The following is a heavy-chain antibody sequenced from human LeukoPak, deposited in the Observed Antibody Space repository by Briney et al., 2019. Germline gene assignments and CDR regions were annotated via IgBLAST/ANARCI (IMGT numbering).Heavy chain of an antibody. V-gene: IGHV5-51*01. CDR2: IYPGDSDT. CDR3: ARPPAGSGVYYSFDY. D-gene: IGHD6-25*01. Sequence: GASLKISCKGSGYNFTSYWLVWVRQMPGKGLEWMGVIYPGDSDTRYSPSFQGQVTMSADKSITTDYLQWSSLKASDTALYYCARPPAGSGVYYSFDYWGQGTLVTVSS. CDR1: GYNFTSYW. J-gene: IGHJ4*02.